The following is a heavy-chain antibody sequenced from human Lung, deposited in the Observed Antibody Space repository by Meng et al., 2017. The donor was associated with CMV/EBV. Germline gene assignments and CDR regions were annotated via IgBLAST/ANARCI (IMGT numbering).Heavy chain of an antibody. Sequence: QVQLVQAGAEVTKPGASVQVSCKASGYTFTIYGISWVRPAPGQGLEWMGWIGGYNGNTNYAQKLQGRVTMTTDTSTSTAYMELRSLRSDDTAVYYCVREADGATFDYWGQGTLVTVSS. J-gene: IGHJ4*02. CDR2: IGGYNGNT. D-gene: IGHD1-26*01. CDR3: VREADGATFDY. V-gene: IGHV1-18*01. CDR1: GYTFTIYG.